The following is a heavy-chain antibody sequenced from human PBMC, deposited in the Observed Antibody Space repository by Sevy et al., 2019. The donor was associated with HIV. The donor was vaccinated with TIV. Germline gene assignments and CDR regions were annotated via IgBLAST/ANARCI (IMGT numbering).Heavy chain of an antibody. D-gene: IGHD2-2*01. Sequence: QPGGSLRLSCAASGFTFSSYGMHWVRHAPGKGLEWVAFIRYDGSNKYYADSVKGRFTISRDNSKNTLYLQMNSLRAEDTAVYYCASAFHIVVVPAAYYYYYGMDVWGQGTTVTVSS. CDR1: GFTFSSYG. J-gene: IGHJ6*02. CDR3: ASAFHIVVVPAAYYYYYGMDV. V-gene: IGHV3-30*02. CDR2: IRYDGSNK.